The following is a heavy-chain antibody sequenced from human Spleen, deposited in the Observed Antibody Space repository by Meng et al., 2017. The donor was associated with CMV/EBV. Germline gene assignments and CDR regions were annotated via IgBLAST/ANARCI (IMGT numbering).Heavy chain of an antibody. D-gene: IGHD2-15*01. CDR3: AKDGRYCSGGTCYPFYYFDY. Sequence: FCTSAFHCVRRAPGKGLEWVAAVWYDGTNKYYADSVKGRFTVSKDYSKNTFYLQMNSLRVEDTAVYYCAKDGRYCSGGTCYPFYYFDYWGQGALVTVSS. CDR2: VWYDGTNK. J-gene: IGHJ4*02. CDR1: FCTSA. V-gene: IGHV3-33*06.